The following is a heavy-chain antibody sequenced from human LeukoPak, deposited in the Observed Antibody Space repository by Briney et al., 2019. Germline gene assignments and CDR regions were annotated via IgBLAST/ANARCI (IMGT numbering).Heavy chain of an antibody. V-gene: IGHV3-21*01. J-gene: IGHJ3*02. CDR2: ISSSSSYI. D-gene: IGHD3-22*01. CDR3: ARDLGIVMPTDAFDI. CDR1: GFTFSSYS. Sequence: GGSLRLSCVASGFTFSSYSVNWVRQAPGKGLEWVSSISSSSSYIYYADSVKGRFTISRDNAKNSLYLQMNSLRAEDTAVYYCARDLGIVMPTDAFDIWGQGTMVTVSS.